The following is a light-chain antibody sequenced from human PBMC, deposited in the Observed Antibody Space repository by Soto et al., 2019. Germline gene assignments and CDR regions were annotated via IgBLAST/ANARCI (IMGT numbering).Light chain of an antibody. CDR1: SSDVGGYNY. CDR2: DVN. V-gene: IGLV2-11*01. Sequence: QSALTQPRSVSGSPGQSVAISCSGTSSDVGGYNYVSWYQQHPGKAPKLIIFDVNKRPSGVPDRFSGSKSGSTASLTISGLQAEDEADYYCCSYGGSFYVVGTGTKVTVL. CDR3: CSYGGSFYV. J-gene: IGLJ1*01.